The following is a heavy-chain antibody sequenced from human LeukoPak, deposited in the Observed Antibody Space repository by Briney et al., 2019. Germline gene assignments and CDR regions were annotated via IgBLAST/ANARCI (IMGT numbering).Heavy chain of an antibody. V-gene: IGHV3-23*01. CDR2: ISGSGGST. Sequence: GGSLRLSCAASGFTFSSYAMSWVRQAPGKGLEWVSAISGSGGSTYYADSVNGRFTISRDNSKNTLYLQMNSLRAEDTAVYYCANDGGYSYGRPFDYSGQGTLVTVSS. CDR1: GFTFSSYA. CDR3: ANDGGYSYGRPFDY. D-gene: IGHD5-18*01. J-gene: IGHJ4*02.